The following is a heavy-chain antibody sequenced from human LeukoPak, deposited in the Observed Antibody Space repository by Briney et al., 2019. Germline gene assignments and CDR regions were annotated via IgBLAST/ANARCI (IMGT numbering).Heavy chain of an antibody. CDR1: GFTFSIYS. J-gene: IGHJ4*02. Sequence: GGSLRLSCAPAGFTFSIYSMNWVRQAPGKGLEWVASISSSSSYIYYADSMKGRFTISRDNAKNSLYLQMNSLRAEDTAVYYCAREEYGGAADYWGQGTLVTVSS. V-gene: IGHV3-21*01. CDR2: ISSSSSYI. CDR3: AREEYGGAADY. D-gene: IGHD3-16*01.